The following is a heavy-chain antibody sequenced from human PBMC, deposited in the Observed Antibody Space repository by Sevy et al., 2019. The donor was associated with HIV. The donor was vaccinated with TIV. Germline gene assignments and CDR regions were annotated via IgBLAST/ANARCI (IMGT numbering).Heavy chain of an antibody. CDR1: GFTFSSYG. CDR2: ISYDGSNK. CDR3: AKDVGSGYFRVGAFGI. Sequence: GGSLRLSCAASGFTFSSYGMHWVRQAPGKGLEWVAVISYDGSNKYYADSVKGRFTISRDNSKNTLYLQMNSLRAEDTAVYYCAKDVGSGYFRVGAFGIWGQGTMVTLSS. J-gene: IGHJ3*02. V-gene: IGHV3-30*18. D-gene: IGHD3-22*01.